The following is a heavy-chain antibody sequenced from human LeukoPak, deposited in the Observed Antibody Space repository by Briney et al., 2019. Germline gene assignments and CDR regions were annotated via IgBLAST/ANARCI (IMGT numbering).Heavy chain of an antibody. CDR2: IWYDGSNQ. D-gene: IGHD2-21*02. CDR3: APGCGSDCPGAY. Sequence: PGGALRLSCAAPGFSFSSYGMHWVRQAPGKGLEWVAFIWYDGSNQYYADSVKGRFTISRDNSKNTLLLQMNSLRVEDTAVYYCAPGCGSDCPGAYWGQGTLVTVSS. CDR1: GFSFSSYG. J-gene: IGHJ4*02. V-gene: IGHV3-30*02.